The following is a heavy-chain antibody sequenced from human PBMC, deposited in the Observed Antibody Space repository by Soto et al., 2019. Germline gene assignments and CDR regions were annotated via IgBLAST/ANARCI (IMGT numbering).Heavy chain of an antibody. CDR1: GGTFSSYA. J-gene: IGHJ4*02. Sequence: ASVKVSCKASGGTFSSYAISWLRQAPGQGLEWMGGIIPIFGTANYAQKFQGRVTITADESTSTAYMELSSLRSEDTAVYYCARDGSPEAGYFDYWGQGTLVTVSS. CDR3: ARDGSPEAGYFDY. CDR2: IIPIFGTA. D-gene: IGHD2-2*03. V-gene: IGHV1-69*13.